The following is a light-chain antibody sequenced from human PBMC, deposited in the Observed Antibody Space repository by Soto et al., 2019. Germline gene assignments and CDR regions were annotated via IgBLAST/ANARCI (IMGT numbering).Light chain of an antibody. J-gene: IGKJ4*01. CDR2: GAS. V-gene: IGKV3-20*01. CDR1: QSVSSSY. CDR3: QHYGRSPH. Sequence: ETVLAQSPGTLSWSPGERATLSCGASQSVSSSYLAWYQQTPGQAPRLLIYGASSRATGTPDRFSGSASGTDFTLTISILEPEDFAVYYWQHYGRSPHFGGGTKVDIK.